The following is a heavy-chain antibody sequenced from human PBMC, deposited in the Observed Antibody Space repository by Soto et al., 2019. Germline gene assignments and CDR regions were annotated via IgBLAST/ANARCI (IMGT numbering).Heavy chain of an antibody. CDR2: ISNSGST. Sequence: TLSLTCTVSGGSVTSDEDYWTWIRQSPGKGLEWIGYISNSGSTGYNPSLKTRLSMSVDRSKNQFTLRLTSVSAADPAVYFCATESGSTYGYFDHWGQGTQVTVSS. CDR1: GGSVTSDEDY. V-gene: IGHV4-30-4*01. CDR3: ATESGSTYGYFDH. J-gene: IGHJ4*02. D-gene: IGHD5-18*01.